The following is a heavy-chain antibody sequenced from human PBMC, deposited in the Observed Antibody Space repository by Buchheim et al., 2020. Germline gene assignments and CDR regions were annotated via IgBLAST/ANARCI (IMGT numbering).Heavy chain of an antibody. CDR2: ISGYGGTT. J-gene: IGHJ1*01. V-gene: IGHV3-23*01. CDR1: GFTFSSYA. Sequence: EVQLLESGGGLVQPGGSLRLSCVASGFTFSSYAMSWVRQAPGKGLEWVSTISGYGGTTYYADSVKGRFTMSRDNSKNTLYLQMNSLRAEDTAVYYCAKDLGGGYYGYFQHWGQGTL. D-gene: IGHD1-26*01. CDR3: AKDLGGGYYGYFQH.